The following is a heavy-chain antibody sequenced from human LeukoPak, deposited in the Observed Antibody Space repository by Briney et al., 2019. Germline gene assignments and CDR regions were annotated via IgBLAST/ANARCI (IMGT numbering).Heavy chain of an antibody. CDR2: INPNSGGT. CDR1: GYTFNGYY. Sequence: GASVKVSCKASGYTFNGYYMHRVRQAPGQGLEWMGWINPNSGGTNYAQKFQGRVTMTRDTSISTAYMELSSLRSDDTAVYYCATSGSSWPDYWGQGTLVTVSS. J-gene: IGHJ4*02. V-gene: IGHV1-2*02. D-gene: IGHD6-13*01. CDR3: ATSGSSWPDY.